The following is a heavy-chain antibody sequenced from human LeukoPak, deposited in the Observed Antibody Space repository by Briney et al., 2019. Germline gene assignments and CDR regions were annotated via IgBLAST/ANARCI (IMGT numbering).Heavy chain of an antibody. CDR3: ARDMDGSGSYVDHLFDP. CDR2: ISGSGGNV. D-gene: IGHD3-10*01. Sequence: PGGSLRLSCAASGFTFSSYGMSWVRQAPGKGLEWVSSISGSGGNVYYAGSVRGRFTISRDNSKNTVYLQMNSLRAEDTAVYYCARDMDGSGSYVDHLFDPWGQGTLVTVSS. V-gene: IGHV3-23*01. CDR1: GFTFSSYG. J-gene: IGHJ5*02.